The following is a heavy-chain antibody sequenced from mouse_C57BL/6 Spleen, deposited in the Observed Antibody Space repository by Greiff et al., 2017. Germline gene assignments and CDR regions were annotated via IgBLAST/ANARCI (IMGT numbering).Heavy chain of an antibody. CDR2: IRSGGSYT. CDR1: GFTFSSYG. V-gene: IGHV5-6*01. Sequence: EVMLVESGGDLVKPGGSLKLSCAASGFTFSSYGMSWVRQPPGKGLEWVATIRSGGSYTYYPDSVKGRFTITVDNAKNTQYLQISRLKSEDTAMYYCARQGHYYGSSYAMDYWGQGTSVTVSS. D-gene: IGHD1-1*01. CDR3: ARQGHYYGSSYAMDY. J-gene: IGHJ4*01.